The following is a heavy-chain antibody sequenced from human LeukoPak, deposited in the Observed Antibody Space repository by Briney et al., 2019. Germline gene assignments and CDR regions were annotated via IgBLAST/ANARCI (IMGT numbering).Heavy chain of an antibody. D-gene: IGHD4-11*01. CDR2: ISSSSSYI. CDR3: ARDLSVTTNY. CDR1: GFTFSSYS. Sequence: GGSLRLSCAASGFTFSSYSMNWLRQAPGKGLEWVSSISSSSSYIYYADSVKGRFTISRDNAKNSLYLQMNSLRAEDTAVYYCARDLSVTTNYWGQGTLVTVSS. J-gene: IGHJ4*02. V-gene: IGHV3-21*01.